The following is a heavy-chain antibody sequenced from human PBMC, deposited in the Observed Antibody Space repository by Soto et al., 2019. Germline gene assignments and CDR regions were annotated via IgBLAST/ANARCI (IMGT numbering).Heavy chain of an antibody. CDR1: GGTFSSFS. V-gene: IGHV1-69*02. J-gene: IGHJ3*01. D-gene: IGHD1-26*01. Sequence: QVQLVQSGAEVKKPGSSVKVSCKASGGTFSSFSISWVRQAPGHGLEWTGRIIPMLGITNYAQEFQGRVTITADKSSGTAYVELSSLRSDDTAMYYCAKGPTKDGFDVWGQGTMISVSS. CDR2: IIPMLGIT. CDR3: AKGPTKDGFDV.